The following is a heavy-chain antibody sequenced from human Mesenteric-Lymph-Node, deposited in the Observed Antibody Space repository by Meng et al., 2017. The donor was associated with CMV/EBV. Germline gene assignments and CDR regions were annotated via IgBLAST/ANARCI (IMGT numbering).Heavy chain of an antibody. CDR3: ARGSDIPVNNY. J-gene: IGHJ4*02. CDR2: INHSGVP. Sequence: QVQLQQWGAGTLKPSETTSLTCAVYAGSFSGYYWSWIRQPPGKGLEWIGEINHSGVPNYNPSLKSRVTISLYRSKTQFSLKLSSVTAEDTAVYYCARGSDIPVNNYWGQGTLVTVSS. D-gene: IGHD2-15*01. CDR1: AGSFSGYY. V-gene: IGHV4-34*01.